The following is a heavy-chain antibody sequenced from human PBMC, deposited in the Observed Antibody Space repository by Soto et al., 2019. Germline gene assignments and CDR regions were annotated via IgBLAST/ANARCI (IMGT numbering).Heavy chain of an antibody. CDR3: ARDRVDQAGNYYYYYGMDV. J-gene: IGHJ6*02. CDR1: GGSVSSSSYY. D-gene: IGHD6-13*01. CDR2: IYYSGST. Sequence: PWETLSLTCTVSGGSVSSSSYYWSWIRQPPGKGLEWIGYIYYSGSTNYNPSLKSRVTISVDTSKNQFSLKLSSVTAADTAVYYCARDRVDQAGNYYYYYGMDVWGQGTTVTVSS. V-gene: IGHV4-61*01.